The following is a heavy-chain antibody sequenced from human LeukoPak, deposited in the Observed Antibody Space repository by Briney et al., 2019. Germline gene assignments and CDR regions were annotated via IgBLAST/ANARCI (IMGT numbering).Heavy chain of an antibody. D-gene: IGHD4-17*01. J-gene: IGHJ5*02. CDR1: GGSISSGSYY. CDR2: IYTSGST. V-gene: IGHV4-61*02. CDR3: ARGAYGDCP. Sequence: SETLSLTCTVPGGSISSGSYYWSWIRQPAGKGLEWIGRIYTSGSTNYNPSLKSRVTISVDTSKNQFSLKLSSVTAADTAVYYCARGAYGDCPWGQGTLVTVSS.